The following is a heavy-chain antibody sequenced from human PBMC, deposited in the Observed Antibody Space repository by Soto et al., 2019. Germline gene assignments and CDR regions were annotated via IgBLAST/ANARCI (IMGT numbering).Heavy chain of an antibody. D-gene: IGHD6-13*01. CDR2: TYYRSKWYN. J-gene: IGHJ3*02. V-gene: IGHV6-1*01. CDR1: GDSVSSNSAA. CDR3: ARDRPGRYSSSWSGAFDI. Sequence: SQTLSLTCAISGDSVSSNSAAWNWIRQSPSRGLEWLGRTYYRSKWYNDYAVSVKSRITINPDTSKNQFSLQLNSVTPEDTAVYYCARDRPGRYSSSWSGAFDIWGQGTMVTVSS.